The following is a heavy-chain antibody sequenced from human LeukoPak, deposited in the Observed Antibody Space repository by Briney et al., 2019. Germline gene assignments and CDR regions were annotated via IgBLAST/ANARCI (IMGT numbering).Heavy chain of an antibody. CDR2: IYPGDSDT. D-gene: IGHD3-22*01. CDR3: ARPNSIASSGPDDAFDI. CDR1: GYSFTSYW. J-gene: IGHJ3*02. V-gene: IGHV5-51*01. Sequence: ESLTISCTGSGYSFTSYWIGWVRQMPGKGLEWMGIIYPGDSDTRYSPSFQGQVTISADKSISTAYLQWSSLKASDTAMYYCARPNSIASSGPDDAFDIWGQGTMVTVSS.